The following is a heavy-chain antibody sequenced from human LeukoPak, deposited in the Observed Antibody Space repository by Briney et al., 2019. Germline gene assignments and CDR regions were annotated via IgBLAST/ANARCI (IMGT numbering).Heavy chain of an antibody. V-gene: IGHV4-4*07. CDR3: ASTLRIPSMLSGYMDV. D-gene: IGHD3-10*02. CDR1: GGSISSYY. Sequence: SETLSLTCTVSGGSISSYYWSWIRQPAGKGLEWIGGIYTSGSTNYNPSLKRRVTISVDTYKNQFSLKLSSVTAADTAVYYCASTLRIPSMLSGYMDVWGKGTTVTVSS. CDR2: IYTSGST. J-gene: IGHJ6*03.